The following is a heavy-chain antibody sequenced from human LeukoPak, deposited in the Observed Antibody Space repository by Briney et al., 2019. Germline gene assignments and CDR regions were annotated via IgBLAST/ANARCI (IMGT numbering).Heavy chain of an antibody. D-gene: IGHD3-16*01. CDR3: ARDPGEIPDI. Sequence: GRSLRLSCAASGFTFSSYAMHWVRQAPGKGLEWVAVISYDGSNKYYADSVQGRFTISRDNSKNTLYLQMNSLRAEDTAVYYCARDPGEIPDIWGQGTMVTVSS. V-gene: IGHV3-30-3*01. J-gene: IGHJ3*02. CDR2: ISYDGSNK. CDR1: GFTFSSYA.